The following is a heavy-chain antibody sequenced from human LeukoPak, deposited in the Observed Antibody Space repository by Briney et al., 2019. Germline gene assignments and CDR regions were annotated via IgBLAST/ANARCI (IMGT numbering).Heavy chain of an antibody. D-gene: IGHD3-3*01. V-gene: IGHV3-9*01. CDR1: GFTFDDYA. CDR2: ISWNSGSI. CDR3: AKDRADRYDFWSGYSYYYYYYGMDV. J-gene: IGHJ6*02. Sequence: PGRSLRLSCAASGFTFDDYAMHWVRQAPGKGLEWVSGISWNSGSIGYADSVEGRFTISRDNAKNSLYLQMNSLRAEDTALYYCAKDRADRYDFWSGYSYYYYYYGMDVWGQGTTVTVSS.